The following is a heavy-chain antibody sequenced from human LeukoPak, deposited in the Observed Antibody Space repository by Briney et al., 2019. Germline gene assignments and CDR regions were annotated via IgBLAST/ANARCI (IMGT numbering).Heavy chain of an antibody. Sequence: SETLSLTCTVSGGSISSSSYYWGWIRQPPGEGLEWIGSIYYSGSTYYNPSLKSRVTISVDTSKNQFSLQLSSLTAADTAVYYCARNGHYSLDYWGQGILVTVSS. J-gene: IGHJ4*02. CDR1: GGSISSSSYY. D-gene: IGHD3-10*01. CDR2: IYYSGST. CDR3: ARNGHYSLDY. V-gene: IGHV4-39*07.